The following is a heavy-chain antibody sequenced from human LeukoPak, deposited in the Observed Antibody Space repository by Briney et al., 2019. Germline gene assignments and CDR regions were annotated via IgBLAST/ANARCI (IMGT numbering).Heavy chain of an antibody. CDR1: GFTFSTYV. D-gene: IGHD4-23*01. CDR2: ISGSGGNT. J-gene: IGHJ5*02. CDR3: AKVGKRQP. Sequence: PGGSLRLSCAASGFTFSTYVVNWVRQAPGKGLEWVSAISGSGGNTYYADTVSGRFTISRDNSKNTLYLQMNSLRAEDTAVYYCAKVGKRQPWGQGTLVTVSS. V-gene: IGHV3-23*01.